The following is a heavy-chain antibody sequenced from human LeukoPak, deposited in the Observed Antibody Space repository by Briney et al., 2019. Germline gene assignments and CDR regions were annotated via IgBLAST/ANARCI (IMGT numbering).Heavy chain of an antibody. CDR1: GYTFTGYY. D-gene: IGHD6-13*01. CDR3: ATGRSSWYQDWFDP. V-gene: IGHV1-2*02. CDR2: INPNSGGT. J-gene: IGHJ5*02. Sequence: ASVKVSCKASGYTFTGYYMHWVRQAPGQGLEWMGWINPNSGGTNYAQKFQGRVTMTRDTSISTAYMELSRLRSDDTAVYYCATGRSSWYQDWFDPWGQGTLVTVCS.